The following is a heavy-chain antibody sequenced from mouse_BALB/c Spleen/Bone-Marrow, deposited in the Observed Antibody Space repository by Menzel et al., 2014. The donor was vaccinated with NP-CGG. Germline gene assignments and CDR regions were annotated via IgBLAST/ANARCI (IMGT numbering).Heavy chain of an antibody. CDR1: GYTFTSYW. CDR2: IYPGNSDT. J-gene: IGHJ2*01. Sequence: EVKLEESGTVLARPGASVKMSCKASGYTFTSYWMHWVKQRPGQGLEWIGAIYPGNSDTSYNQKFKGKAKLTAVTSTSTAYMELSSLTNEDSAVYYCTREGLLRLRYFDYWGQGTTLTVSS. D-gene: IGHD1-2*01. CDR3: TREGLLRLRYFDY. V-gene: IGHV1-5*01.